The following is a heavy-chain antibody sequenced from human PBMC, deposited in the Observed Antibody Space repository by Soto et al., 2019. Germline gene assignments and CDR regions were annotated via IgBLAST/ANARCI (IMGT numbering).Heavy chain of an antibody. CDR3: ARGPTGYSSSWYSDY. D-gene: IGHD6-13*01. CDR1: GFTFSSYS. J-gene: IGHJ4*02. CDR2: ISSSSTI. Sequence: GGSLRLSCAASGFTFSSYSMNWVRQAPGKGLEWVSYISSSSTIYYADSVKGRFTISRDNAKNSLYLQMNSLRDEDTAVYYCARGPTGYSSSWYSDYWGQGTLVTVSS. V-gene: IGHV3-48*02.